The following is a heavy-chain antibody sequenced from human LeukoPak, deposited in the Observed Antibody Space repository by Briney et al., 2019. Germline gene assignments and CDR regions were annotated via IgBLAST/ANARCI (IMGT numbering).Heavy chain of an antibody. V-gene: IGHV4-39*07. Sequence: SETLSLTCTVSGGSISSSSYYWGWIRQPPGKGLEWIGGINHSGSTNYNPSLKSRVTISVDTSKNQFSLKLSSVTAADTAVYYCASALGAPIYYYYGMDVWGQGTTVTVSS. CDR2: INHSGST. CDR1: GGSISSSSYY. J-gene: IGHJ6*02. CDR3: ASALGAPIYYYYGMDV.